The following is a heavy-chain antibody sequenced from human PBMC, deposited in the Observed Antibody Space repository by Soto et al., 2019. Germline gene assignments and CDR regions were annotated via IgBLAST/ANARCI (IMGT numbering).Heavy chain of an antibody. J-gene: IGHJ3*02. Sequence: GASLRLSCSASGFTFSSYAMHWVRQAPGKGLEYVSAISSNGGSTYYADSVKGRFTISRDNSKNTLYLQMSSLRAEDTAVYYCVKEFRAGVFGVVITGDAFDIWGQATMVTVSS. CDR2: ISSNGGST. CDR3: VKEFRAGVFGVVITGDAFDI. V-gene: IGHV3-64D*06. CDR1: GFTFSSYA. D-gene: IGHD3-3*01.